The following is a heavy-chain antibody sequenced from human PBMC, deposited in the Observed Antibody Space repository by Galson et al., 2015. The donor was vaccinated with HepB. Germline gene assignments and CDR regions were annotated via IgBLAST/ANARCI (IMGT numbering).Heavy chain of an antibody. J-gene: IGHJ6*02. CDR3: ARSRDGYTQSHYGMDV. Sequence: SVKVSCKASGYTFTSYYMHWVRQAPGQGLEWMGIINPSGGSTSYAQKFQGRVTMTRDTSTSTVYMELSSLRSEDTAVYYCARSRDGYTQSHYGMDVWGRGTTVTVSS. D-gene: IGHD5-24*01. CDR1: GYTFTSYY. CDR2: INPSGGST. V-gene: IGHV1-46*01.